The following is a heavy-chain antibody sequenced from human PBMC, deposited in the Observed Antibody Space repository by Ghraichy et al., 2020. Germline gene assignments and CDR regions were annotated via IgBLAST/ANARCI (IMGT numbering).Heavy chain of an antibody. J-gene: IGHJ4*02. CDR2: INSDGRDT. D-gene: IGHD2-15*01. CDR3: AREYCRGGRCFFGTGGSHFDY. V-gene: IGHV3-74*01. Sequence: GALRLSCAASEFSFNNYWMHWVRQAPGKGLVWVSRINSDGRDTIYADSVKGRFTISRDNARNTLYLQMNSLRAEDTAVYYCAREYCRGGRCFFGTGGSHFDYWGQGTLVTVSS. CDR1: EFSFNNYW.